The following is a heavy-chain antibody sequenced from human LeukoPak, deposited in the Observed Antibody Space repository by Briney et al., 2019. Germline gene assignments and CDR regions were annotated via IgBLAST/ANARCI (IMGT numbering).Heavy chain of an antibody. CDR1: GFTFSSYW. CDR3: ARDHAYYDFWSGYYGNY. J-gene: IGHJ4*02. Sequence: PGGSLRLSCAASGFTFSSYWMSWVRQAPGKGLEWVANIKQDGSEKYYVDSVKGRFTISRDNAKNSLYLQMNSLRAEDTAVYYSARDHAYYDFWSGYYGNYWGQGTLVTVSS. V-gene: IGHV3-7*01. CDR2: IKQDGSEK. D-gene: IGHD3-3*01.